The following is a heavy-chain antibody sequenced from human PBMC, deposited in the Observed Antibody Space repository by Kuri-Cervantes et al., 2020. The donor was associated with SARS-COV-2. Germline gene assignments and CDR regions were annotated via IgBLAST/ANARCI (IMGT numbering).Heavy chain of an antibody. V-gene: IGHV3-30*19. J-gene: IGHJ6*02. Sequence: GGSLRLSCAASGFTFSSYGMHWVRQAPGKGLEWVAVISYDGSNKYYADFVKGRFTISRDNSKNALYLQMNSLRAEDTAVYYCARDQYDFWSGYLRGIGDVWGQGTTVTVSS. D-gene: IGHD3-3*01. CDR3: ARDQYDFWSGYLRGIGDV. CDR1: GFTFSSYG. CDR2: ISYDGSNK.